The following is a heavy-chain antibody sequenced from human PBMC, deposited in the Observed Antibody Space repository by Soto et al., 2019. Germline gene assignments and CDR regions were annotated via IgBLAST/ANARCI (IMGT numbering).Heavy chain of an antibody. CDR3: ARDTSYGDDGAYYYYYGMDV. CDR2: ISAYNGNT. J-gene: IGHJ6*02. Sequence: ASVKVSCKASGYTFTSYGISWVRQAPGQGLEWMGWISAYNGNTNYAQKLQGRVTMTTDTSTSTAYMELRSLRSDDTAVYYCARDTSYGDDGAYYYYYGMDVWGQGTTVTVSS. CDR1: GYTFTSYG. D-gene: IGHD4-17*01. V-gene: IGHV1-18*01.